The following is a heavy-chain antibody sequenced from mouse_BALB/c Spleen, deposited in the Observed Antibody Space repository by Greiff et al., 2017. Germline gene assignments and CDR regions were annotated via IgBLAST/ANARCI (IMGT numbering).Heavy chain of an antibody. CDR2: IWGGGST. CDR3: AKHIYYGSSYGSWYFDV. CDR1: GFSLTDYG. D-gene: IGHD1-1*01. Sequence: VKLMESGPGLVAPSQSLSITCTVSGFSLTDYGVSWIRQPPGKGLEWLGVIWGGGSTYYNSALKSRLSISKDNSKSQVFLKMNSLQTDDTAMYYCAKHIYYGSSYGSWYFDVWGAGTTVTVSS. J-gene: IGHJ1*01. V-gene: IGHV2-6-5*01.